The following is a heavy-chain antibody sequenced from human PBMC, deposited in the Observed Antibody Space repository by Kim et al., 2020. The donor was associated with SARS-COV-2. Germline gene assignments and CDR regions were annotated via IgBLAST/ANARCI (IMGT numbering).Heavy chain of an antibody. CDR3: ARAYSYSDY. Sequence: GGSLRLSCAASGFTFSSYEMNWVRQAPGKGLEWVSYISSSGSTIYYADSVKGRFTISRDNAKNSLYLQMNSLRAEDTAVYYCARAYSYSDYWGQGTLVTVSS. V-gene: IGHV3-48*03. CDR2: ISSSGSTI. CDR1: GFTFSSYE. J-gene: IGHJ4*02. D-gene: IGHD5-18*01.